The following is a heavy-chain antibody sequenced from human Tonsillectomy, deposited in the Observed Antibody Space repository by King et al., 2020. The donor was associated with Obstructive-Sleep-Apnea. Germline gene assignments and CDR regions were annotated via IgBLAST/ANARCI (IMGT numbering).Heavy chain of an antibody. CDR3: TRRGGDDFLTAYKQDGYLDL. CDR2: IIPILDVT. D-gene: IGHD3-9*01. J-gene: IGHJ2*01. CDR1: GGTFNSYG. V-gene: IGHV1-69*09. Sequence: QLVQSGAEVKKPGSSVKVSCKASGGTFNSYGISWVRQAPGQGLEWMGRIIPILDVTNYAQKFRGRVTITADKFMSTAYMELSSLRSEDTAVYYCTRRGGDDFLTAYKQDGYLDLWGHGTLVTVSS.